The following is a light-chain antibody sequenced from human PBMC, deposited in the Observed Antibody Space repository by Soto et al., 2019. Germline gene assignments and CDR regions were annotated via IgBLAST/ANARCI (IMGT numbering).Light chain of an antibody. CDR3: QQYGSSLLT. J-gene: IGKJ4*01. Sequence: EIVLTQSPGTLSLSPGERATLSCRASQSVYSSYLAWYQQKPGQAPRLLIYGASSRATGIPDRFSGSGSGTDFTLTISRREPEDFSLYYCQQYGSSLLTFGGGTKVEIK. V-gene: IGKV3-20*01. CDR2: GAS. CDR1: QSVYSSY.